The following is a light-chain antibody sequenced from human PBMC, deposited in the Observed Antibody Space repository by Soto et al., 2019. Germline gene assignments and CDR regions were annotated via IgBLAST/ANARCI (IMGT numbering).Light chain of an antibody. CDR3: QQYGSSQS. Sequence: EIVLTQSPGTLSLSPGERATLSCRASQSVSSSYLAWYQQKPGQAPRLLIYDASSRATGIPDRFSGSGSGTDFPLTISRLEPEYFAVYYCQQYGSSQSFGQGTKVEIK. CDR1: QSVSSSY. CDR2: DAS. V-gene: IGKV3-20*01. J-gene: IGKJ1*01.